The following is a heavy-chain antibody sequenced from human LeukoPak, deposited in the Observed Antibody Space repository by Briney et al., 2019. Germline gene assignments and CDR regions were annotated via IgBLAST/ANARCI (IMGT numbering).Heavy chain of an antibody. CDR3: ARDLGQWSGYDSPYFDY. V-gene: IGHV3-21*01. CDR2: ISTSSSYL. D-gene: IGHD5-12*01. Sequence: GGSLRLSCAASGFTFSSYSMNWVRQAPGKGLEWVSSISTSSSYLYYADSVKGRSIISRDDAKNALYLQMNSLRAEDTAVDYCARDLGQWSGYDSPYFDYWGQGTLVTVSS. CDR1: GFTFSSYS. J-gene: IGHJ4*02.